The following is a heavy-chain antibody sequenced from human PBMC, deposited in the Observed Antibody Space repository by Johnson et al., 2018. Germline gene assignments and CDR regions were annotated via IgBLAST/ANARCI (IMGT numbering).Heavy chain of an antibody. V-gene: IGHV4-59*01. J-gene: IGHJ1*01. CDR2: ISYSGST. CDR3: AREGPAEYFQH. CDR1: SGSISNYY. Sequence: QVQLQESGPVLVKPSETLSLTCTVSSGSISNYYWSWIRQPPGKGLEWIGYISYSGSTNYNPSLKSRVTLSVDTSKNQFSLKLSSGTGADTAVYYCAREGPAEYFQHWGQGTLVTVSS.